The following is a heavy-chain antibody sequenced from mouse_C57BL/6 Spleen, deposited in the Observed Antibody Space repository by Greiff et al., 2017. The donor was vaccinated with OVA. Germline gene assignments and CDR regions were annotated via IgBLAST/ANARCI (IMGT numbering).Heavy chain of an antibody. CDR1: GFSFTSYG. Sequence: VQLVESGPGLVAPSQCLSITCTVSGFSFTSYGVDWVRQPPGKGLEWLGVIRGGGSTNYYSALMSSLSISKDNSKSQVFLKMNRLQTDDTAMYYCDKRGYGSSYGYFDVWGTGTTVTVSS. CDR3: DKRGYGSSYGYFDV. J-gene: IGHJ1*03. D-gene: IGHD1-1*01. V-gene: IGHV2-9*01. CDR2: IRGGGST.